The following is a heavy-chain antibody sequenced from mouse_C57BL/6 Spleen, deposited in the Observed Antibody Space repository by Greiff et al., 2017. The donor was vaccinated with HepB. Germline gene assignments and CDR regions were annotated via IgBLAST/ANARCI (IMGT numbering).Heavy chain of an antibody. Sequence: QVQLKQSGAELVKPGASVKLSCKASGYTFTEYTIHWVKQRSGQGLEWIGWFYPGSGSIKYNEKFKDKATLTADKSSSTVYMELSRLTSEDSAVYFCARHGFQNYYGSSYGYFDVWGTGTTVTVSS. CDR2: FYPGSGSI. D-gene: IGHD1-1*01. CDR3: ARHGFQNYYGSSYGYFDV. V-gene: IGHV1-62-2*01. J-gene: IGHJ1*03. CDR1: GYTFTEYT.